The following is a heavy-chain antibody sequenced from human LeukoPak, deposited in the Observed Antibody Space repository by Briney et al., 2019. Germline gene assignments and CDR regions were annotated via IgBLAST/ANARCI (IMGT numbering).Heavy chain of an antibody. CDR1: GFTFSSYW. V-gene: IGHV3-7*01. CDR3: AELGITMIGGV. CDR2: INQDGSEK. J-gene: IGHJ6*04. D-gene: IGHD3-10*02. Sequence: GGSLRLSCAASGFTFSSYWMIWVRQAPGKGLEWVANINQDGSEKYYVDSVKGRFTISRDNAKNSLYLQMNSPRAEDTAVYYCAELGITMIGGVWGKGTTVTISS.